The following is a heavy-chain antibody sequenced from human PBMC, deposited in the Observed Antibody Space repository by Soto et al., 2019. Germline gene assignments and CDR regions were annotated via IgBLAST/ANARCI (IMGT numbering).Heavy chain of an antibody. CDR3: ARDRPPYYDILTGYRTSGWFDP. D-gene: IGHD3-9*01. J-gene: IGHJ5*02. Sequence: QVQLVQSGAEVKKLGSSVKVSCKASGGTFSSYAISWVRQAPGQGLEWMGGIIPIFGTANYAQKFQGRVTITADKSTSTAYMELSSLRSEDTAVYYCARDRPPYYDILTGYRTSGWFDPWGQGTLVTVSS. CDR1: GGTFSSYA. V-gene: IGHV1-69*06. CDR2: IIPIFGTA.